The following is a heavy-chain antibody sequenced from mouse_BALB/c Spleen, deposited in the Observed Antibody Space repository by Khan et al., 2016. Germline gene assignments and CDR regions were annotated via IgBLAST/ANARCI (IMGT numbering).Heavy chain of an antibody. J-gene: IGHJ4*01. CDR1: GFTFSSFG. V-gene: IGHV5-17*02. Sequence: EVELVESGGGLVQPGGSRTLSCAASGFTFSSFGLHWVRQTPERGLEWVAYISSGDGTIYYADTVKGRFTISRDNPMNILFLQMTRLRSEDTAMYYWVRYGNYYGMDYWGQGTSVTVSS. CDR2: ISSGDGTI. D-gene: IGHD2-10*02. CDR3: VRYGNYYGMDY.